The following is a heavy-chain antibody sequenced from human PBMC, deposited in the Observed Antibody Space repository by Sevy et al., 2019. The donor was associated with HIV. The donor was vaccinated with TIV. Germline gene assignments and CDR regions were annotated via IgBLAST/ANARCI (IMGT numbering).Heavy chain of an antibody. CDR2: IYYSGST. J-gene: IGHJ5*02. CDR3: ARGVISARPTETRWLRHNWFDP. Sequence: SETLSLTCTVSGGSISSYYWSWIRQPPGKGLEWIGYIYYSGSTNYNPSPKSRVTISVDTSKNQFSLKLSSVTAADTAVYYCARGVISARPTETRWLRHNWFDPWGQGTLVTVSS. CDR1: GGSISSYY. V-gene: IGHV4-59*01. D-gene: IGHD6-6*01.